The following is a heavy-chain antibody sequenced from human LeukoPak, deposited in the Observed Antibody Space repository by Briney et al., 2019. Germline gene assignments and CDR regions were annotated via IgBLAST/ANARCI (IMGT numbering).Heavy chain of an antibody. D-gene: IGHD6-13*01. V-gene: IGHV1-2*04. CDR2: INPNSGGT. CDR1: GYTFTGYY. Sequence: ASVKVSCKASGYTFTGYYMHWVRQAPGQGLEWMGWINPNSGGTNYAQKFQGWVTMTRDTSISTAYMELSRLRSDDTAVYYCARVGRGIAAAGDFDYWGQGTLVTVSS. J-gene: IGHJ4*02. CDR3: ARVGRGIAAAGDFDY.